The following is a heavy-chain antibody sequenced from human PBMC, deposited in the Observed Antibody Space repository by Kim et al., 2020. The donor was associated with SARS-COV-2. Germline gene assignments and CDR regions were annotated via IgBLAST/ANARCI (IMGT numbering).Heavy chain of an antibody. CDR3: AKSAMAIFGVVIHFDY. Sequence: GGSLRLSCAASGFTFSSYAMSWVRQAPGKGLEWVSAISGSGGSTYYADSVKGRFTISRDNSKNTLYLQMNSLRAEDTAVYYCAKSAMAIFGVVIHFDYWGQGTLVTVSS. D-gene: IGHD3-3*01. J-gene: IGHJ4*02. CDR2: ISGSGGST. CDR1: GFTFSSYA. V-gene: IGHV3-23*01.